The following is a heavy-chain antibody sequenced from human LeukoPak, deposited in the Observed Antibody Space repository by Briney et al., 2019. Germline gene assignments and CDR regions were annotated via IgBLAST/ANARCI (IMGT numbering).Heavy chain of an antibody. CDR1: GYTFTSYG. V-gene: IGHV1-18*01. Sequence: ASVKVSCKASGYTFTSYGISWVRQAPGQGLEWMGWISAYNGNTNYAQKLQGRVTMTTDTSTSTAYMELSRLRSDDTAVYYCARVKPEYSSSWFLTEDYWGQGTLVTVSS. CDR2: ISAYNGNT. CDR3: ARVKPEYSSSWFLTEDY. D-gene: IGHD6-13*01. J-gene: IGHJ4*02.